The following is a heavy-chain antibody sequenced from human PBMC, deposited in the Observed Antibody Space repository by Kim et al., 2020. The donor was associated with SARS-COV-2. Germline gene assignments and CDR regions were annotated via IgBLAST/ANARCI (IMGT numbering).Heavy chain of an antibody. CDR3: ARSPNRQYYDFWSALDY. D-gene: IGHD3-3*01. CDR2: IYPGDSDT. Sequence: GESLQISCKGSGYSFTSYWIGWVRQMPGKGLEWMGIIYPGDSDTRYSPSFQGQVTISADKSISTAYLQWSSLKASDTAMYYCARSPNRQYYDFWSALDYWGQGTLVTVSS. J-gene: IGHJ4*02. CDR1: GYSFTSYW. V-gene: IGHV5-51*01.